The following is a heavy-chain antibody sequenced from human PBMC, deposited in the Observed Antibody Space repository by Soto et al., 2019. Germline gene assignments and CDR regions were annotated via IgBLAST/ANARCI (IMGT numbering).Heavy chain of an antibody. V-gene: IGHV3-23*01. CDR1: GFTFNNYA. CDR3: TKNYYFDS. J-gene: IGHJ4*02. CDR2: INIVGGNT. Sequence: VQLLESGGGLVQPGGSLRLSCAASGFTFNNYAMSWVRQAPGKALEWVSSINIVGGNTNYADSVRGRFTMSRDDSKNTVFLQMNSLRAEDTAIYYCTKNYYFDSGGQGTLVTVSS.